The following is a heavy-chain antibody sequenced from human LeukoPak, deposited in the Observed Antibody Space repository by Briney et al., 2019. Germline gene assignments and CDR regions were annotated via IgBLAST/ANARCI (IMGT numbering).Heavy chain of an antibody. Sequence: GGSLRLSCAASGFTFDSYSMHWVRQAPGKGLEWVSVIIYDGTNAHYADSVKGRFTVSRDNSRNTLFLQMNSLRPDDTADYYCARDPGTRYSVKVGYYFDYWGQGTLVTVSS. J-gene: IGHJ4*02. CDR3: ARDPGTRYSVKVGYYFDY. CDR2: IIYDGTNA. D-gene: IGHD1-26*01. CDR1: GFTFDSYS. V-gene: IGHV3-30-3*01.